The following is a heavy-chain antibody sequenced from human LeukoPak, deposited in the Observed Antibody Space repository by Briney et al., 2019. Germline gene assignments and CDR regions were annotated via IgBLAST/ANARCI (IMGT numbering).Heavy chain of an antibody. Sequence: GGSLRLSCAASGFTFSSYGMHWVRHAPGKGLEWVAVIWYDGSNKYYADSVKGRFTISRDNSKNMLYLQMNSLRAEDTAVYYCAGEQQAALDYWGQGTLVTVSS. CDR2: IWYDGSNK. CDR3: AGEQQAALDY. D-gene: IGHD6-13*01. J-gene: IGHJ4*02. CDR1: GFTFSSYG. V-gene: IGHV3-33*01.